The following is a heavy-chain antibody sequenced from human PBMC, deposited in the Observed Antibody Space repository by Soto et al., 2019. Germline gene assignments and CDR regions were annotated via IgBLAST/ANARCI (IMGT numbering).Heavy chain of an antibody. J-gene: IGHJ3*01. CDR2: VYPGDPNI. D-gene: IGHD2-2*01. V-gene: IGHV5-51*01. Sequence: GESLQISCKGSGYSFTSYWIACVRQMPGKGLEWMGFVYPGDPNIRYSPSFQGQVTISADTSITTDYLQWSSLKASDTAMYYCATQLATSQDAFDLWGQGTMVTVSS. CDR1: GYSFTSYW. CDR3: ATQLATSQDAFDL.